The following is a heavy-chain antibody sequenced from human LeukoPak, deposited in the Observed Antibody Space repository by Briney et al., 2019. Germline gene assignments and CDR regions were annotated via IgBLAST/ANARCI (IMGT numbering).Heavy chain of an antibody. CDR1: GYTFTGYY. CDR3: ASPSGWELLLDY. Sequence: GGSVTVSCKASGYTFTGYYMHWVREAPGQGLEWMGWINPNSGGTNYAQKFQGRFTMSRDTSISTAYMELSRLRSDDTAVYYCASPSGWELLLDYWGQGTLVTVSS. J-gene: IGHJ4*02. V-gene: IGHV1-2*02. CDR2: INPNSGGT. D-gene: IGHD1-26*01.